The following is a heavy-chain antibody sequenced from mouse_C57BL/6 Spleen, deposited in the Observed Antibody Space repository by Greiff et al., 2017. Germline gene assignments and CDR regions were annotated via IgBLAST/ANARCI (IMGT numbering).Heavy chain of an antibody. CDR2: FHPYNDDT. D-gene: IGHD1-1*01. CDR1: GYTFTTYP. V-gene: IGHV1-47*01. CDR3: ARGIYYYGSYAMDY. J-gene: IGHJ4*01. Sequence: QVQLKESGAELVKPGASVKMSCKASGYTFTTYPIEWMKQNHGKSLEWIGNFHPYNDDTKYNEKFKGKATLTVEKSSSTVYLELSRLTSDDSAVYYCARGIYYYGSYAMDYWGQGTSVTVSS.